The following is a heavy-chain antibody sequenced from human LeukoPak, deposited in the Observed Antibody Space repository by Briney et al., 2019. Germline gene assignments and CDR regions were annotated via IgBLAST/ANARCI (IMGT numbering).Heavy chain of an antibody. D-gene: IGHD3-10*01. CDR1: GVTSSSYA. CDR2: IIPIFGTA. J-gene: IGHJ4*02. Sequence: SVKVSSKASGVTSSSYAISWVRHAPGQGLEWMGGIIPIFGTANYAQKFQGRVTITAHESTSTAYMELSSVRSEDTAVYYCAMVRGVTPDFDYWGQGTLVTVSS. CDR3: AMVRGVTPDFDY. V-gene: IGHV1-69*13.